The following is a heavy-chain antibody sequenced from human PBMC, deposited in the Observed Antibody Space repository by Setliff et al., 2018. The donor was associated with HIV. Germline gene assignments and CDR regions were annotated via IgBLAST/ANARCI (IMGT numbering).Heavy chain of an antibody. D-gene: IGHD3-10*01. CDR2: MYYGGIT. CDR3: ARDRYAGEIDY. V-gene: IGHV4-39*07. J-gene: IGHJ4*02. CDR1: DGSTSSSSYY. Sequence: TSETLSLTCSVSDGSTSSSSYYWGWIRQAPGKGLEWIGTMYYGGITYYNPSLKSRATVSVDTSKNQVSLKLSSVTAADTAVYYCARDRYAGEIDYWGQGTLVTVSS.